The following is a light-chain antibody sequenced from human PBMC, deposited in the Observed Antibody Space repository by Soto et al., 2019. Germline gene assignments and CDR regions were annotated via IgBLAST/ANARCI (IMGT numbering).Light chain of an antibody. CDR1: SGDVGGYKY. CDR2: EVS. Sequence: QPVLTQPPSASGSPGQSVTISCTGTSGDVGGYKYVSWYQQHPGKAPKLIISEVSKRPSGVPDRISGSKSGNTASLTVSGLQAEDEAYYYCSSYSGTNNLVFGGGTKLTVL. V-gene: IGLV2-8*01. CDR3: SSYSGTNNLV. J-gene: IGLJ2*01.